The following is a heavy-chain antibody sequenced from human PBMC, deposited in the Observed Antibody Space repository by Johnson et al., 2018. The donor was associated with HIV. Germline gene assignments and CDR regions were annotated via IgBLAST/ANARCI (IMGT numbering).Heavy chain of an antibody. CDR1: GFTVSSNY. J-gene: IGHJ3*02. V-gene: IGHV3-66*01. CDR3: ARGGGAYCGGDCLRTFDI. CDR2: IYSGGST. D-gene: IGHD2-21*02. Sequence: VRLVESGGGLVQPGGSLRLSCAASGFTVSSNYMSWVRQAPGKGLEWVSVIYSGGSTYYADPVKGRFIIPRDNSKGTLYLQLNSLRAEDTGIYYCARGGGAYCGGDCLRTFDIWGQGTMVTVSP.